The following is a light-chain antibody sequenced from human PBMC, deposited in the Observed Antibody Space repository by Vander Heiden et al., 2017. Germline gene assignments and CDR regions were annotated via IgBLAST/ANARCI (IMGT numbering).Light chain of an antibody. CDR2: LGS. J-gene: IGKJ2*01. Sequence: DIVMTQSPLSLPVTPGEPASISCRSSQSLLHSNGYNNLDWYLQKPGQSPQILIYLGSNRASGVPDRFGGSGSGTEFTLKISRVEAEDVGVYYCMQAIQIPHTFGQGTKLEIK. CDR1: QSLLHSNGYNN. V-gene: IGKV2-28*01. CDR3: MQAIQIPHT.